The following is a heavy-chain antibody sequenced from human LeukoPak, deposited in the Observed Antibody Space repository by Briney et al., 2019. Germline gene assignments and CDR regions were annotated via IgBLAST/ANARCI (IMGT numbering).Heavy chain of an antibody. Sequence: SETLSLTCTVSGGSISSGDYYWSWIRQPPGKGLEWIGYIYYSGSTYYNPSLKSRVTISVDTSKNQFSLKLSSVTAADTAVYYCARVGRSGYLYYFDYWGQGTLVTVSS. CDR3: ARVGRSGYLYYFDY. D-gene: IGHD3-3*01. J-gene: IGHJ4*02. CDR2: IYYSGST. CDR1: GGSISSGDYY. V-gene: IGHV4-30-4*08.